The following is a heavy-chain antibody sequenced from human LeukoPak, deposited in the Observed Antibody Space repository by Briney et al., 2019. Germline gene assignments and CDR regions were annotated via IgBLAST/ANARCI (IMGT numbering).Heavy chain of an antibody. CDR3: AREFSGYSSSWYYFDY. D-gene: IGHD6-13*01. V-gene: IGHV3-33*01. CDR2: IWYDGSDK. J-gene: IGHJ4*02. Sequence: PGRSLRLSCAASGFRFSTYGMHWVRQAPGKGLEWVAVIWYDGSDKYYADSVKGRFTTSRDKSKNTLYLQMNSLRAEDTAVYYCAREFSGYSSSWYYFDYWGQGTLVTVSS. CDR1: GFRFSTYG.